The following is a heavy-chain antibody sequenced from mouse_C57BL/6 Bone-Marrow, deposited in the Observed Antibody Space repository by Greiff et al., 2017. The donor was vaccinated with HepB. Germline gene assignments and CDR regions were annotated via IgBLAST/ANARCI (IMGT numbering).Heavy chain of an antibody. D-gene: IGHD1-1*01. CDR2: ISSGSSTI. CDR3: ARGVIYYYGSSPFDY. V-gene: IGHV5-17*01. J-gene: IGHJ2*01. Sequence: EVQLKESGGGLVKPGGSLKLSCAASGFTFSDYGMHWVRQAPEKGLEWVAYISSGSSTIYYADTVKGRFTISRDNAKNTLFLQMTSLRSEDTAMYYCARGVIYYYGSSPFDYWGQGTTLTVSS. CDR1: GFTFSDYG.